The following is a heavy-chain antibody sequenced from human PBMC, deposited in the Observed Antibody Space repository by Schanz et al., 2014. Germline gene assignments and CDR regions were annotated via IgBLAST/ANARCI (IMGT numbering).Heavy chain of an antibody. J-gene: IGHJ4*02. D-gene: IGHD1-1*01. Sequence: QVQLVESGGGVVQPGGSLRLSCAASGFIFSSYGLHWVRQAPGKGLEWVAFIWYDGSNKYYADSVKGRFTISRDNSKNTLYLQMNSLRADDTAVYFCARAHGNNWYGKGLDYWGQGTQVTVSS. CDR2: IWYDGSNK. V-gene: IGHV3-33*01. CDR1: GFIFSSYG. CDR3: ARAHGNNWYGKGLDY.